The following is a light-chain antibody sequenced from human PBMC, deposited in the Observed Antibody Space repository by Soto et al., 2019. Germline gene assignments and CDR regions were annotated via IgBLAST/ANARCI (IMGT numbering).Light chain of an antibody. V-gene: IGKV3-11*01. Sequence: EIVLTQSPATLSLSPGERVTLSCRASQNVSSYLAWYQQKPGQAPRLLIHDASNRATGIPVRFSGSGSGTDFTLTISSLEPEDFAVYYCQQRTNWPPTFGQGTRLEIK. J-gene: IGKJ5*01. CDR1: QNVSSY. CDR2: DAS. CDR3: QQRTNWPPT.